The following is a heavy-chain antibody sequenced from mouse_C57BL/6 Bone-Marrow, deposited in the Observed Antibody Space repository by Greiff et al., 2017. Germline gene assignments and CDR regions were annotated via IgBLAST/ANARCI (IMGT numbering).Heavy chain of an antibody. CDR1: GFSFNTYA. D-gene: IGHD3-1*01. CDR2: IRSKSNNYAT. V-gene: IGHV10-1*01. CDR3: VRHVLGAY. Sequence: DVKLVESGGGLVQPKGSLKLSCAASGFSFNTYAMNWVRQAPGKGLEWVARIRSKSNNYATYYADSVKDRFTISRDDSESMLYLQMNNLKTEDTAMYYCVRHVLGAYWGQGTLVTVSA. J-gene: IGHJ3*01.